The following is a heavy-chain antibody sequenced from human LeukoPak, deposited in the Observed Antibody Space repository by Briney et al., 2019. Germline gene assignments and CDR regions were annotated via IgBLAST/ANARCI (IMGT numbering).Heavy chain of an antibody. CDR1: GFTFSRYG. V-gene: IGHV3-33*01. D-gene: IGHD2-2*01. CDR2: VCHDGSDN. CDR3: ARDRTYGSSTSCTRLGMDV. Sequence: PGGSLRLSCAVSGFTFSRYGMQWVSQGPGKGLGWVAVVCHDGSDNAYADSVKGRFTISRDDTKNMLYLQMDSLRAEDTALYYCARDRTYGSSTSCTRLGMDVWGQGTTVTVSS. J-gene: IGHJ6*02.